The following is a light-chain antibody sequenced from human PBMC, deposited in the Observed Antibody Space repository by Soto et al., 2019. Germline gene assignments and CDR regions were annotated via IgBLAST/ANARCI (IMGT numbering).Light chain of an antibody. V-gene: IGLV2-14*01. CDR1: SSDVGGYYY. CDR3: GSYTSSSNYV. Sequence: QPASVSGSPGQSITISCTGTSSDVGGYYYVSWYQHHPGKAPKLMIYQVSNRPSGVSNRFSGSKSGNTASLTISGLQAEDEADYYCGSYTSSSNYVFGTGTKLTVL. J-gene: IGLJ1*01. CDR2: QVS.